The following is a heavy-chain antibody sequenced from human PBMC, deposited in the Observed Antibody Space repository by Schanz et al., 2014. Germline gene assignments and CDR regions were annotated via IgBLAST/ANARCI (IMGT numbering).Heavy chain of an antibody. CDR3: GRDYSGGALDY. D-gene: IGHD6-19*01. CDR1: GFTFSNFA. J-gene: IGHJ4*02. V-gene: IGHV3-30*04. Sequence: QVQLVESGGGVVQPGRSLRLSCAASGFTFSNFAMHWVRQAPGKGLEWVTIISRDGSIQYGADSVKGRFTLSRDNSKNTRDLQVNSLRPEYTAVYYCGRDYSGGALDYWGQGTLVTVSS. CDR2: ISRDGSIQ.